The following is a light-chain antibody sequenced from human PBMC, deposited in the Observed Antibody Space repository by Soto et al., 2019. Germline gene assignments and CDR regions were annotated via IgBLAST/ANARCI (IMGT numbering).Light chain of an antibody. V-gene: IGLV4-60*03. CDR1: SEHSSYI. J-gene: IGLJ2*01. CDR3: ETSDSNPHVV. CDR2: LEGSGSY. Sequence: QSVLTQSSSASASLGSSVKLTCNLSSEHSSYIIAWHQQQPGKAPRYLMKLEGSGSYNKGSGVPDRFSGSSSGADRYLTISNLQSEDEADYYCETSDSNPHVVFGGGTKLTVL.